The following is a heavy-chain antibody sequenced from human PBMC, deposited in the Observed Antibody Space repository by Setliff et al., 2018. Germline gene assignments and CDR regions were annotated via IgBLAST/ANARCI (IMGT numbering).Heavy chain of an antibody. CDR1: GFSFRSYA. CDR3: VRGNYDNEDYREYFRH. J-gene: IGHJ1*01. CDR2: ISSYGGST. V-gene: IGHV3-64*01. D-gene: IGHD3-22*01. Sequence: LRLSCAASGFSFRSYAMHWVRQAPGKGLEYVSTISSYGGSTYYAKSLKGRFIISRDNSNSTLFLQMDSLRDDDMAVYYCVRGNYDNEDYREYFRHWGQGVLVTVSS.